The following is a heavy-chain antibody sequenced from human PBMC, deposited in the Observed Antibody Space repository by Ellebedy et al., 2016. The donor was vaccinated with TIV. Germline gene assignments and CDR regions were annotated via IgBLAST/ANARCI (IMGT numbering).Heavy chain of an antibody. CDR1: GGTFSSYG. CDR2: IIPILGIP. D-gene: IGHD2-15*01. V-gene: IGHV1-69*04. Sequence: AASVKVSCKASGGTFSSYGISWVRQAPGQGLEWMGRIIPILGIPNYAQKFQGRVPITADTSTSTAYLELSSLRSEDTAVYYCASRGVPLGYCSGGSCLDTYYYYGMDVWGQGTTVTVSS. CDR3: ASRGVPLGYCSGGSCLDTYYYYGMDV. J-gene: IGHJ6*02.